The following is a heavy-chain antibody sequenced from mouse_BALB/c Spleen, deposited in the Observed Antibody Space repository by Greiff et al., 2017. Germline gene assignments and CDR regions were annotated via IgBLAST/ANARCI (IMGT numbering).Heavy chain of an antibody. V-gene: IGHV5-17*02. CDR3: ARDIWLRRYWYFDV. Sequence: EVMLVESGGGLVQPGGSRKLSCAASGFTFSSFGMHWVRQAPEKGLEWVAYISSGSSTIYYADTVKGRFTISRDNPKNTLFLQMTSLRSEDTAMYYCARDIWLRRYWYFDVWGAGTTVTVSS. CDR1: GFTFSSFG. CDR2: ISSGSSTI. D-gene: IGHD2-2*01. J-gene: IGHJ1*01.